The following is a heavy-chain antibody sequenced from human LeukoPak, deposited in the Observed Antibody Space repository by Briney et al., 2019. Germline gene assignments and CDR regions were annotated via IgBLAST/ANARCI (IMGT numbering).Heavy chain of an antibody. CDR1: GGTFSSYA. D-gene: IGHD3-10*01. Sequence: SVKVSCKASGGTFSSYAISWVRQAPGQGLQWMGRIIPIFGTANYVQKFQGRVTITTDESTSTAYMELSSLRSEDTAVYYCARDRGSGKLTEDYWGQGTLVTVSS. V-gene: IGHV1-69*05. J-gene: IGHJ4*02. CDR3: ARDRGSGKLTEDY. CDR2: IIPIFGTA.